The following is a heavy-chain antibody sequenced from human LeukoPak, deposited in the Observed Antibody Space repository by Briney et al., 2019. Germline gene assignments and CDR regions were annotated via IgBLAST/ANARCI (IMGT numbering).Heavy chain of an antibody. CDR3: AKQSVRGKTSYWYFDL. CDR1: GFTFSSYG. D-gene: IGHD3-10*01. CDR2: ISGSGGST. V-gene: IGHV3-23*01. J-gene: IGHJ2*01. Sequence: GGSLRLSCAASGFTFSSYGMHWVRQAPGKGLEWVSGISGSGGSTYYPDSVQGRFTISRDNSKNTLYLQMNSLRAEDTAVYYCAKQSVRGKTSYWYFDLWGRGTLVTVSS.